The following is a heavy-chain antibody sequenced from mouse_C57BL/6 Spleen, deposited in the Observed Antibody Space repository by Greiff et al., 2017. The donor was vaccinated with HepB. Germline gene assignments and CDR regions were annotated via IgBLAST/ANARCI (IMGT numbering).Heavy chain of an antibody. CDR3: ARSRYYGSSPFDY. V-gene: IGHV1-82*01. J-gene: IGHJ2*01. D-gene: IGHD1-1*01. Sequence: VQLKESGPELVKPGASVKISCKASGYAFSSSWMNWVKQRPGKGLEWIGRIYPGDGDTNYNGKFKGKATLTADKSSSTAYMQLSSLTSEDSAVYFCARSRYYGSSPFDYWGQGTTLTVSS. CDR2: IYPGDGDT. CDR1: GYAFSSSW.